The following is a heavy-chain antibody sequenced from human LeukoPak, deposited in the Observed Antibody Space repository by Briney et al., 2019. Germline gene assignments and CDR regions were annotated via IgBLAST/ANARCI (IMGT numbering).Heavy chain of an antibody. D-gene: IGHD3-3*01. J-gene: IGHJ4*02. CDR3: ARMLNTGYDFWSGSPDY. CDR1: GFTFSSHS. Sequence: PGGSLRLSCAASGFTFSSHSMHWVRQAPGKGLEWVSSITRSSGYKYYAVSVKGRFTVSRDNANNSLYLQMNNLRLEDTAVYYCARMLNTGYDFWSGSPDYWGQGTLVTVSS. V-gene: IGHV3-21*01. CDR2: ITRSSGYK.